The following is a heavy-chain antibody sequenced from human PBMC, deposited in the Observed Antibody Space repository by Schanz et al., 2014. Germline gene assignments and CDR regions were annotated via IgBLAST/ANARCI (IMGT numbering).Heavy chain of an antibody. CDR3: AKKVPAYNPFDS. Sequence: VQLVESGGGVVQPGRSLRLSCAASGFTFSSYGMHWVRQAPGKGLEWVAVIWYDGSNKYYADSVKGRFTISRDNFKGALYLQMSSLRAEDTAVYFCAKKVPAYNPFDSWGQGTLVTVSS. V-gene: IGHV3-33*06. D-gene: IGHD1-1*01. CDR2: IWYDGSNK. J-gene: IGHJ4*02. CDR1: GFTFSSYG.